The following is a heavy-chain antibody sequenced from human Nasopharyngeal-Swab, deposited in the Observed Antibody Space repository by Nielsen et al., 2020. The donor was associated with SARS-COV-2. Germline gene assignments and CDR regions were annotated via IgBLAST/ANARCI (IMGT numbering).Heavy chain of an antibody. J-gene: IGHJ4*02. CDR2: NYYSGNT. V-gene: IGHV4-31*03. Sequence: SQTLSLTCTVSGASTTSGGYYWSWIRHLPGRGLEWIGYNYYSGNTFYNPSLKSRVTMSVDTSENQFSLNLNPVAAADTAVYYCARGWAGNYFDYWGQGTLVTVSS. CDR1: GASTTSGGYY. CDR3: ARGWAGNYFDY. D-gene: IGHD3-10*01.